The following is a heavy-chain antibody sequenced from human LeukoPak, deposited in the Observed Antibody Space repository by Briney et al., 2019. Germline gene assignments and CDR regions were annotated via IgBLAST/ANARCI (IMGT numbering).Heavy chain of an antibody. V-gene: IGHV1-18*01. CDR1: GYTFTSYG. Sequence: ASAKVSCKASGYTFTSYGISWVRQAPGQGLEWMGWISAYNGNTNYAQKLQGRVTMTTDTSTSTAYMELRSLRSDDTAVYYCARGTRGDTSGNIRGQFDYWGQGTLVTVSS. D-gene: IGHD3-22*01. CDR2: ISAYNGNT. J-gene: IGHJ4*02. CDR3: ARGTRGDTSGNIRGQFDY.